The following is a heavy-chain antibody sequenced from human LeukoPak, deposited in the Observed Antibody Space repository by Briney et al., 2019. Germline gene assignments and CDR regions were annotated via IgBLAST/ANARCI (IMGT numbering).Heavy chain of an antibody. V-gene: IGHV3-33*01. Sequence: GRSLRLSCAASGFTFSSYGMHWVRQAPGKGLEWVAVIWYDGSNKYYADSVKGRFTISRDNSKNTLYLQMNNLRAEDTAVYYCARDHGVGVAVADLFDYWGQGTLVTVSS. CDR1: GFTFSSYG. CDR2: IWYDGSNK. J-gene: IGHJ4*02. D-gene: IGHD6-19*01. CDR3: ARDHGVGVAVADLFDY.